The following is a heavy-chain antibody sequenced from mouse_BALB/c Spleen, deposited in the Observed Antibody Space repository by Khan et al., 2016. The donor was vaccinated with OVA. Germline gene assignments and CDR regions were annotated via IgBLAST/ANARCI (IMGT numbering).Heavy chain of an antibody. Sequence: QVRLQQSGAELVRPGVSVKISCKGSGYTFTDFTMHWVKQSHAKSLEWIGVVNTYYGDATYNQKFKGKATMTVDKSSTTAYMELARLTSEDSAIYSCARGGGGDRFAYWVQGTLVTVSA. CDR1: GYTFTDFT. CDR3: ARGGGGDRFAY. CDR2: VNTYYGDA. V-gene: IGHV1S137*01. J-gene: IGHJ3*01.